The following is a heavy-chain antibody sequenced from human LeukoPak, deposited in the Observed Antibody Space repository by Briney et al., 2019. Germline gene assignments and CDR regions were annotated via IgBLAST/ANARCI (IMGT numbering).Heavy chain of an antibody. Sequence: GGSLRLSCAASGFTFSTFAMIWVRQPPGKGLEWVSSIFPSGGEIHYADSVRGRFTISRDNSKSTLSLQMNSLRAEDTAIYYCATYRQILLPFESWGQGTLVTVSS. J-gene: IGHJ4*02. CDR3: ATYRQILLPFES. D-gene: IGHD5-18*01. CDR1: GFTFSTFA. CDR2: IFPSGGEI. V-gene: IGHV3-23*01.